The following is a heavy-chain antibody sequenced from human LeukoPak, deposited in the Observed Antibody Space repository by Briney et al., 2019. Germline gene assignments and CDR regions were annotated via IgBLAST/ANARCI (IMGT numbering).Heavy chain of an antibody. CDR1: GFIFTNYW. Sequence: GGSLRLSCAASGFIFTNYWMNWVRQTPGKGLEWVANIKQDGSAEYYVDSVRGRFTISRDNAQNSFYLQMNSLRVEDTAVYYCARHVGASGSLDYWGQGTLVTVSS. J-gene: IGHJ4*02. V-gene: IGHV3-7*03. CDR2: IKQDGSAE. D-gene: IGHD3-10*01. CDR3: ARHVGASGSLDY.